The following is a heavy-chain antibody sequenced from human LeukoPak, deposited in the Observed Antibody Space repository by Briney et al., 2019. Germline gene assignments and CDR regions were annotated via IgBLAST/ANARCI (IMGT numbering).Heavy chain of an antibody. Sequence: SETLSLTCAVYGGSITGYYWSWIRQTPGRGLEWVGEIHYTGATSYNPSLKSRATISTDTSKNQFSLRLSPVTAADTAVYYCARGNILTGYCFDFWGQGALVTVSS. CDR2: IHYTGAT. J-gene: IGHJ4*02. CDR1: GGSITGYY. D-gene: IGHD3-9*01. CDR3: ARGNILTGYCFDF. V-gene: IGHV4-34*01.